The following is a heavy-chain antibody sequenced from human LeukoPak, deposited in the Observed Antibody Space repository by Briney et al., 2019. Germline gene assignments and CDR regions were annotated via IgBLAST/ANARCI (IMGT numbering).Heavy chain of an antibody. Sequence: GRSLRLSRAPSILTPSSDATSSVSDTPGKGLESVSAICGSGDSTYYADSAKGRFTISRANSKTTLYLKMTRLRAREPAGFYCPKRTAQHYWCQG. CDR2: ICGSGDST. V-gene: IGHV3-23*01. CDR1: ILTPSSDA. J-gene: IGHJ4*02. CDR3: PKRTAQHY. D-gene: IGHD2-2*01.